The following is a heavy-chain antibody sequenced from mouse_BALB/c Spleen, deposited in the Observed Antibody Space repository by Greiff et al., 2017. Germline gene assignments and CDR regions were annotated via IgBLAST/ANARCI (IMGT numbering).Heavy chain of an antibody. V-gene: IGHV1-18*01. D-gene: IGHD1-1*01. CDR1: GYTFTDYN. J-gene: IGHJ1*01. CDR2: INPNNGGT. Sequence: VQLQQSGPELVKPGASVKIPCKASGYTFTDYNMDWVKQSHGKSLEWIGDINPNNGGTIYNQKFKGKATLTVDKSSSTAYMELRSLTSEDTAVYYCARRGNYYGSSPSYWYFDVWGAGTTVTVSS. CDR3: ARRGNYYGSSPSYWYFDV.